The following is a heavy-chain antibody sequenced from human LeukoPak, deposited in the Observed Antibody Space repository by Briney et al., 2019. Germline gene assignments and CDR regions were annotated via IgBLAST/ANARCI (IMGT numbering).Heavy chain of an antibody. CDR3: AKDRDMTTVTGPDY. Sequence: PGGSLRLSCAASGFTFSSYGMHWVRQAPGKGLEWVAFIRSDGTNKYYADSVKGRFTISRDYSKNTLYLQMNSLRAEDTAVYYCAKDRDMTTVTGPDYWGQGTLVTVSS. CDR2: IRSDGTNK. J-gene: IGHJ4*02. D-gene: IGHD4-17*01. V-gene: IGHV3-30*02. CDR1: GFTFSSYG.